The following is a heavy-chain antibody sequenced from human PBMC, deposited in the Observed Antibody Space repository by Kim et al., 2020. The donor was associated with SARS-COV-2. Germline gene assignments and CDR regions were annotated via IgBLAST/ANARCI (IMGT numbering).Heavy chain of an antibody. CDR3: ARQFMAPITPDYFDN. V-gene: IGHV4-39*01. J-gene: IGHJ4*01. CDR2: IHLSGST. CDR1: GGSISSSSYY. D-gene: IGHD1-20*01. Sequence: SETLSLTCTVSGGSISSSSYYWGWIRQPPGKGLEWIGSIHLSGSTYYNPSLKSRVTISLDTSKNQFSLRLSSVTAADTALYYCARQFMAPITPDYFDNWG.